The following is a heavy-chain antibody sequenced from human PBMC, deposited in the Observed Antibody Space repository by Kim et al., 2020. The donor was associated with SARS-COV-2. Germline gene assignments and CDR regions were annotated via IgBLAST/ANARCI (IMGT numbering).Heavy chain of an antibody. D-gene: IGHD3-10*01. J-gene: IGHJ6*01. CDR3: ARRSYYGSGRASGGMDV. Sequence: SETLSLTCAVNGGSFSGFYWAWIRQPPGKGLEWIGEINYRSSTAYSPSLKSRVTISADMSKDHFSLKLTSVTAADTAVYYCARRSYYGSGRASGGMDVWG. CDR1: GGSFSGFY. V-gene: IGHV4-34*01. CDR2: INYRSST.